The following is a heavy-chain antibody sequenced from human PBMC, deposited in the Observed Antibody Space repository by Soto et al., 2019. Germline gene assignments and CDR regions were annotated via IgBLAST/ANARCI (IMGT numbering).Heavy chain of an antibody. CDR1: GYSFTSYW. CDR3: ARGSRIVGATHYYGMDV. V-gene: IGHV5-10-1*01. Sequence: GESLKISCKGSGYSFTSYWISWVRQMPGKGLEWMGRIDPSDSYTNYSPSFQGHVTFSADKSISTAYLQWSSLKASDTAMYYCARGSRIVGATHYYGMDVWGQGTTVTVSS. J-gene: IGHJ6*02. CDR2: IDPSDSYT. D-gene: IGHD1-26*01.